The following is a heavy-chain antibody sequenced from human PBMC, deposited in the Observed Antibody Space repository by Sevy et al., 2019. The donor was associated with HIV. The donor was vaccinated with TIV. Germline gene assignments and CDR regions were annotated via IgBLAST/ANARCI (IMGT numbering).Heavy chain of an antibody. J-gene: IGHJ6*02. D-gene: IGHD5-12*01. CDR3: ITDPAYRGYDEEVINYYFYGMEV. CDR2: IKSEFDGGAI. Sequence: GGSLRLSCTASGFTFSSAWMSWVRQAPGKGLEWVGRIKSEFDGGAIDYAAPVKGRFSISREDSKNTVYLQMNSLQTEDTAVYYCITDPAYRGYDEEVINYYFYGMEVWGQGTTVTVSS. V-gene: IGHV3-15*01. CDR1: GFTFSSAW.